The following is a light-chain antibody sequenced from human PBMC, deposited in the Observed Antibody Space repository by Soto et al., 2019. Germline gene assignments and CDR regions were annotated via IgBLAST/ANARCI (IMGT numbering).Light chain of an antibody. J-gene: IGKJ1*01. CDR3: QQYNNCPT. V-gene: IGKV3-15*01. CDR1: QSVNSN. CDR2: GSS. Sequence: EIVMTQSPATLSVSPGERATLACRASQSVNSNLAWYQQKPGQAPSLLIYGSSTRATGVPARFSGSGSGTEFTLTIRFQQSDYFAVYFCQQYNNCPTFGQGTKVEI.